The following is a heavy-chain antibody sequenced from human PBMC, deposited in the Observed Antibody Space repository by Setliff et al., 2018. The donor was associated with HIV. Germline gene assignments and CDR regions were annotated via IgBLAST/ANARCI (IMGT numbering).Heavy chain of an antibody. J-gene: IGHJ4*02. Sequence: SETLSLTCTVSGASISSHYWSWIRQSPGRELEWIGYIYASGSTIYNPSLKSRVTMSVDTSQNQVSLDLESVTAADTAMYYCTRGIGGIGYYPDYWGQGTLVTVSS. CDR3: TRGIGGIGYYPDY. V-gene: IGHV4-59*11. D-gene: IGHD3-22*01. CDR1: GASISSHY. CDR2: IYASGST.